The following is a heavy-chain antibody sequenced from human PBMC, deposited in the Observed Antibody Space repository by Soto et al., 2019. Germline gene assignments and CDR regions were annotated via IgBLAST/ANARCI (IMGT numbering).Heavy chain of an antibody. CDR3: ASSSGSYDYGMDV. V-gene: IGHV1-46*01. CDR2: INPSGGTT. D-gene: IGHD1-26*01. CDR1: GYTFTSYY. J-gene: IGHJ6*02. Sequence: GSVKVSCKASGYTFTSYYMHWVRQAPGQGLEWMGIINPSGGTTGYAQKFQGRVTMTRDTSPSTVYMELSSLISEDTAVYYWASSSGSYDYGMDVWGQGTTVTVS.